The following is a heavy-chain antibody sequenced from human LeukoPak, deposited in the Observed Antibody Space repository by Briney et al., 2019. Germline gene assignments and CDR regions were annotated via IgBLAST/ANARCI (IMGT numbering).Heavy chain of an antibody. V-gene: IGHV1-69*05. CDR3: ARQVRGVLDY. D-gene: IGHD3-10*01. Sequence: SVKVSCKASGGTFSSYAISWVRQAPGQGLEWMGGIIPIFGTANYAQKFQGRVTITTDESTSTAYMELSSLRSEDTAVYFYARQVRGVLDYWGQGTLVSVSS. CDR2: IIPIFGTA. CDR1: GGTFSSYA. J-gene: IGHJ4*02.